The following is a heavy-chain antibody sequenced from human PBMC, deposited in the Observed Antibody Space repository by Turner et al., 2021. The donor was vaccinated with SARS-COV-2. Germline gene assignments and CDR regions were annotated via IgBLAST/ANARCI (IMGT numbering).Heavy chain of an antibody. J-gene: IGHJ2*01. D-gene: IGHD1-26*01. CDR1: GFTFSNYD. CDR2: LSGSGDST. V-gene: IGHV3-23*01. Sequence: EVQLLESGGGLVQPGGSLRLSCAASGFTFSNYDMSWVRQAPGKGLEWVSFLSGSGDSTYHADSVKGRFTISRDNSKNTLYLQMNSLRAEDTAVYYCAKVGGWELRRKWFFDLWGRGTLVSVSS. CDR3: AKVGGWELRRKWFFDL.